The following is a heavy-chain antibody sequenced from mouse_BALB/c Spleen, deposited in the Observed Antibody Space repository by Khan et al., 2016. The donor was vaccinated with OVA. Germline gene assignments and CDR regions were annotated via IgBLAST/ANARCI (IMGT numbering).Heavy chain of an antibody. J-gene: IGHJ2*01. CDR3: ARDRIDY. Sequence: QVQLQQSGAELAKPGASVKMSCKASGYTFTSYWMHWVKQRPGQGLEWIGYINPTSGYTDYTEKFKDKTTLSADKSSSTAYMQLSSLTSEDSAVYYCARDRIDYWGQGTMLTVSA. CDR2: INPTSGYT. D-gene: IGHD2-14*01. CDR1: GYTFTSYW. V-gene: IGHV1-7*01.